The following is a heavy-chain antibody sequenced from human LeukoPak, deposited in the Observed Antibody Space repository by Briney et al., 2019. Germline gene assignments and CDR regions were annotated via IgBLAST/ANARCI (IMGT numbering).Heavy chain of an antibody. V-gene: IGHV4-59*12. CDR2: IYYSGST. CDR1: GGSISSYY. J-gene: IGHJ6*02. D-gene: IGHD3-3*01. CDR3: ARDLGTGYYDFWSGYLGVGMDV. Sequence: SETLSLTCTVSGGSISSYYWSWIRQPPGKGLEWIGYIYYSGSTNYNPSLKSRVTISVDTSKNQFSLKLSSVTAADTAVYYCARDLGTGYYDFWSGYLGVGMDVWGQGTTVTVSS.